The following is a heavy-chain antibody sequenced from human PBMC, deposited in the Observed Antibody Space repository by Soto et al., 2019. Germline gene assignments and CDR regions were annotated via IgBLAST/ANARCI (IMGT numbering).Heavy chain of an antibody. CDR3: AKARCSSTSCPLDV. J-gene: IGHJ6*04. CDR1: GLTFSSYA. V-gene: IGHV3-23*01. D-gene: IGHD2-2*01. Sequence: GGSLRLSCAASGLTFSSYATSWVRQAPGKGLEWVSGMNGGGDSTYYADSVKGRSTISRDNSKNTLFLQMNSLRAEDTAIYYCAKARCSSTSCPLDVWGKGTTVTVSS. CDR2: MNGGGDST.